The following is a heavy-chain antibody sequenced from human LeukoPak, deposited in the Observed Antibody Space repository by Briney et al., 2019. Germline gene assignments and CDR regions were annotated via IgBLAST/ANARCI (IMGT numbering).Heavy chain of an antibody. J-gene: IGHJ4*02. Sequence: GGSLRLSCAASGFAFSSYSMNWVRQAPGKGLEWVSSVSRRSSFIFYADSVQGRFTVSRDDAKDSLFLQMNSLRAEDTAVYYCARVSDAYDYFFDYWGQGTQVTVSS. CDR1: GFAFSSYS. D-gene: IGHD5-12*01. CDR3: ARVSDAYDYFFDY. CDR2: VSRRSSFI. V-gene: IGHV3-21*01.